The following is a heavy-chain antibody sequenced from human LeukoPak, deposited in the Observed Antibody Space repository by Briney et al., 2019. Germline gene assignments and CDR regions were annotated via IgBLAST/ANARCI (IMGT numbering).Heavy chain of an antibody. CDR2: IIPIFGKA. CDR1: GGTFISYA. CDR3: ARDYGGLNYFDY. D-gene: IGHD4-23*01. V-gene: IGHV1-69*05. J-gene: IGHJ4*02. Sequence: SVKVSCKASGGTFISYAISWVRQAPGQGLEWMGGIIPIFGKANYAQTFHGRVTITTHESPSTAYMELSSLRSEDTAVYYCARDYGGLNYFDYWGQGTLVTVSS.